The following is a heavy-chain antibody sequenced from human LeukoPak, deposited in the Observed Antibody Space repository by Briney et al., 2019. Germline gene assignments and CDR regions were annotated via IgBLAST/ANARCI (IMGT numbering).Heavy chain of an antibody. J-gene: IGHJ4*02. CDR2: ISGSGGSS. D-gene: IGHD6-19*01. Sequence: PGGSLRLSCAASGFTFSSYAMSWVRQAPGKGLEWVSAISGSGGSSYYADSVKGRFTISRDNSKNTLYLQMNSLRAEDTAVYYCAKGRYSSGWRHFDYWGQGTLVTVSS. CDR3: AKGRYSSGWRHFDY. V-gene: IGHV3-23*01. CDR1: GFTFSSYA.